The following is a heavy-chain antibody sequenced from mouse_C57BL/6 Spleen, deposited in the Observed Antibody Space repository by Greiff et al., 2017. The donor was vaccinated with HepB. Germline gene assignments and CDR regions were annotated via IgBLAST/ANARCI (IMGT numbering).Heavy chain of an antibody. CDR1: GYAFSSSW. Sequence: QVQLQQSGPELVKPGASVKISCKASGYAFSSSWMNWVKQRPGKGLEWIGRIYPGEGDTNYNGKFKGKSTLTADKSSSTAYMQLSSLTSEDSAVYFCARDLYWYFDVWGTGTTVTGSS. CDR2: IYPGEGDT. CDR3: ARDLYWYFDV. V-gene: IGHV1-82*01. J-gene: IGHJ1*03.